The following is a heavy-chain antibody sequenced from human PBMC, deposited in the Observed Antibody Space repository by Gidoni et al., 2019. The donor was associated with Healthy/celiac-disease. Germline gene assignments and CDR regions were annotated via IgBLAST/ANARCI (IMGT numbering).Heavy chain of an antibody. D-gene: IGHD3-10*01. CDR1: GFTFTSSA. Sequence: QMQLVQSGPEVKKPGTSVKVSCKASGFTFTSSAVQWVRQARGQRLEWIGWIVGGSGNTNYAQKFQERVTITRDMSTSTAYMELSSLRSEDTAVYYCAAKGSTMVRGVIQFDYWGQGTLVTVSS. V-gene: IGHV1-58*01. CDR3: AAKGSTMVRGVIQFDY. CDR2: IVGGSGNT. J-gene: IGHJ4*02.